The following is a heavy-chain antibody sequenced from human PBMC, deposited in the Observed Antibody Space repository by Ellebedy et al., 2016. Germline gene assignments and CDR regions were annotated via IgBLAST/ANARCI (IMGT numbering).Heavy chain of an antibody. Sequence: GESLKISCAASGFTFSSQAMTWVRQAPGKGLEWVSTISGSGGSTYSADSVKGRFTISRDNSKNTLYLQMNSLRAEDTAVYYCAKVAVRGVIIEEYFDYWGQGTLVTVSS. CDR2: ISGSGGST. CDR3: AKVAVRGVIIEEYFDY. J-gene: IGHJ4*02. D-gene: IGHD3-10*01. CDR1: GFTFSSQA. V-gene: IGHV3-23*01.